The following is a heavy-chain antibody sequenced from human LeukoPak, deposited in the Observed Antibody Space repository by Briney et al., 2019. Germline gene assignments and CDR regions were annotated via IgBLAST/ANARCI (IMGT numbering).Heavy chain of an antibody. J-gene: IGHJ3*01. D-gene: IGHD4-23*01. Sequence: GGSLRLSCVASGFPLSDHYMSWIRQAPGKGLECVSYITSNGRILYESKSVKGRFTISRDNAKNSLYLQMDNLTAEDTAVYYCARDYGGNSAGGDAFDVWGQGTMVTVSS. CDR3: ARDYGGNSAGGDAFDV. CDR1: GFPLSDHY. CDR2: ITSNGRIL. V-gene: IGHV3-11*01.